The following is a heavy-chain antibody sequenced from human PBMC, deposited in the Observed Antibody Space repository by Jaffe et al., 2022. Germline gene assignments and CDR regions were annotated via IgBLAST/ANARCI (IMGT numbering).Heavy chain of an antibody. CDR2: ISGSGGST. J-gene: IGHJ4*02. CDR3: AKDLCSSEARSGGSCYSASGIDY. Sequence: EVQLLESGGGLVQPGGSLRLSCAASGFTFSSYAMSWVRQAPGKGLEWVSAISGSGGSTYYADSVKGRFTISRDNSKNTLYLQMNSLRAEDTAVYYCAKDLCSSEARSGGSCYSASGIDYWGQGTLVTVSS. V-gene: IGHV3-23*01. CDR1: GFTFSSYA. D-gene: IGHD2-15*01.